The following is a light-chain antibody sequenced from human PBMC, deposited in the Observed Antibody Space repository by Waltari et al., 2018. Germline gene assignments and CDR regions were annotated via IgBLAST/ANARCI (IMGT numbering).Light chain of an antibody. CDR1: GLGSSY. CDR3: QAWESSTVV. J-gene: IGLJ2*01. V-gene: IGLV3-1*01. CDR2: EDT. Sequence: SYELTQPPSVSVSPGQTASISCSGDGLGSSYACWYQRKPGQSPVLVIYEDTKRPSGIPDRFSGSSSGDTATLTITGTHPMDEADYYCQAWESSTVVFGGGTKLTVL.